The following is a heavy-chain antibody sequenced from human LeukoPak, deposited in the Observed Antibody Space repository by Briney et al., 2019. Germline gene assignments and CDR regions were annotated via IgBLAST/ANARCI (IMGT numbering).Heavy chain of an antibody. D-gene: IGHD3-22*01. CDR1: GGSISSSSYW. CDR3: ARNYYESSGYYPWNFDY. CDR2: IYYSGST. Sequence: PSETLSLTCTVSGGSISSSSYWWGWIRQPPGKGLEWIANIYYSGSTHYNPSLKSRVTISIEKSKNQFSLKLSSVTAADTVVYYCARNYYESSGYYPWNFDYWGQGTLVTVSS. V-gene: IGHV4-39*01. J-gene: IGHJ4*02.